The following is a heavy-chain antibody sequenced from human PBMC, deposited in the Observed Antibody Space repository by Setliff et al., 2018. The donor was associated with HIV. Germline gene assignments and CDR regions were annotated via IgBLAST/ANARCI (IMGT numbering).Heavy chain of an antibody. J-gene: IGHJ4*02. CDR3: ARDGYYYDSSGHLAYYFDF. V-gene: IGHV7-4-1*02. CDR2: INTYTGNP. CDR1: GYTLTTFG. Sequence: ASVKVSCKASGYTLTTFGMNWVRQAPGQGLEWMGWINTYTGNPTYAQDFTGLFVFSLDTSVSSAYLQISSIKAEDIAVYYCARDGYYYDSSGHLAYYFDFWGQGTLVTVSS. D-gene: IGHD3-22*01.